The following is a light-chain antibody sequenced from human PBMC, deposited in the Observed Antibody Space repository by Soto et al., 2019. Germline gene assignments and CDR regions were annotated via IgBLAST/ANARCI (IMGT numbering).Light chain of an antibody. V-gene: IGKV1-39*01. CDR2: AAT. J-gene: IGKJ1*01. CDR3: QQTFSTPWT. CDR1: QSINNY. Sequence: DIQMTQSPSSLSASVGDKVTITCRPSQSINNYLNWFQQKPGKAPALLIYAATTVQSGVPSTFSGSGSGTLFTLTISSLQPDDFATYWCQQTFSTPWTFGQGTRVDIK.